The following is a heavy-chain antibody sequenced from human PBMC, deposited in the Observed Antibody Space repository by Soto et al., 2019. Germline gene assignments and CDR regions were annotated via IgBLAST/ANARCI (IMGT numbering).Heavy chain of an antibody. V-gene: IGHV4-34*01. CDR3: ARGDYKREGYGMDV. CDR1: GGSFIAYS. Sequence: SETLSLTCAVSGGSFIAYSWIWILQPPGKGLEWIGEINHSGNTNYNPSLKSRVTISVDTSKNQFSLRLSSVTAADTAVYYCARGDYKREGYGMDVWGQGTTVTVSS. D-gene: IGHD3-10*01. CDR2: INHSGNT. J-gene: IGHJ6*02.